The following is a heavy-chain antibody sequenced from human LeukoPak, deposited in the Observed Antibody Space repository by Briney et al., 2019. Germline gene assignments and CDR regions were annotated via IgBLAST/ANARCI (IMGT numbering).Heavy chain of an antibody. D-gene: IGHD2-15*01. V-gene: IGHV3-21*01. CDR1: GFTFSSYS. CDR2: IYTGSTYI. Sequence: GESLRLSCSASGFTFSSYSMNRVRQAPGKGLEWVSSIYTGSTYIYYAESVKGRFIISRDDAKNTLYLQMSSLRAEDTAVYYCARDWRSGGNCFGYWGQGTLVNLSS. J-gene: IGHJ4*02. CDR3: ARDWRSGGNCFGY.